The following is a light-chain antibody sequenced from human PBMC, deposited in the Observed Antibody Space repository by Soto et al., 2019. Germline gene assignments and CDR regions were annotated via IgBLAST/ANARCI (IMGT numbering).Light chain of an antibody. CDR3: QQRSNWPPIYT. CDR1: QSVSSY. CDR2: DAS. J-gene: IGKJ2*01. Sequence: EIVLTQSPATLSLSPGERATLSCRASQSVSSYLAWYQQKPGQAPRLLIYDASNRATGIPARFSGSGSGTAFTLTVSSLEPEDFAVYSCQQRSNWPPIYTFGQGAKLEIK. V-gene: IGKV3-11*01.